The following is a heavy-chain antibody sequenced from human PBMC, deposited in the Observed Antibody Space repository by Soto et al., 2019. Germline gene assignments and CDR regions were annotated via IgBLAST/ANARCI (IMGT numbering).Heavy chain of an antibody. Sequence: SETLSLTCTVSGDSISRYYWTWIRQPAGKGLEWIGRIYISGSSNYNPSLKSRVTMSVDTSKNQFSLRLSSVTAADTAVYYCVTLTYTSGLHYWGQGTLVTVSS. CDR1: GDSISRYY. CDR2: IYISGSS. J-gene: IGHJ4*02. D-gene: IGHD6-19*01. CDR3: VTLTYTSGLHY. V-gene: IGHV4-4*07.